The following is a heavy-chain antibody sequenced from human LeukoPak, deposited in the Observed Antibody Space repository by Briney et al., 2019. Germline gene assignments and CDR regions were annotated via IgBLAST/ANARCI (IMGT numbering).Heavy chain of an antibody. V-gene: IGHV3-9*01. Sequence: PARSLRLSCAASGFTFDDYAMHWVRQAPGRRLEWVSGISWNSGSIGYADSVKGRFTISRDNAKNSLYLRMNSLRAEDTALYYCAKDRGTVYLYYFDYWGQGTLVTVSS. D-gene: IGHD2-8*01. CDR3: AKDRGTVYLYYFDY. J-gene: IGHJ4*02. CDR1: GFTFDDYA. CDR2: ISWNSGSI.